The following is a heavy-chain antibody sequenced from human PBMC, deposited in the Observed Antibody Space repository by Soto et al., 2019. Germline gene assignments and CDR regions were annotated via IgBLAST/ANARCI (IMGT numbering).Heavy chain of an antibody. CDR1: GGNIGSSSYF. J-gene: IGHJ5*02. CDR2: IYYSGST. Sequence: SETQSLTSSVSGGNIGSSSYFWGWIRQPPGKGLEWIGSIYYSGSTYYNPSLKSRVTISLDKSNNQFSLRLTSMTAADTAVYYCATLPPRIVVVMTDLPTWGQGTLVTVSS. CDR3: ATLPPRIVVVMTDLPT. D-gene: IGHD2-15*01. V-gene: IGHV4-39*07.